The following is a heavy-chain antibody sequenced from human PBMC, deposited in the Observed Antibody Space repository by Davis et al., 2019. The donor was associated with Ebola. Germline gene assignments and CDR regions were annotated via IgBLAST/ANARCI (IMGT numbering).Heavy chain of an antibody. CDR2: ITSDGGIT. CDR3: AKDTSNIWFDI. D-gene: IGHD1-26*01. V-gene: IGHV3-74*01. J-gene: IGHJ3*02. Sequence: GESLKISCAASGFTFKTYWMHWVRQAPGKGLVWVSRITSDGGITTYADSVQGRFTISRDNAKNTLYLQMNGLRVEDTAIYYCAKDTSNIWFDIWGQGTVVTVSS. CDR1: GFTFKTYW.